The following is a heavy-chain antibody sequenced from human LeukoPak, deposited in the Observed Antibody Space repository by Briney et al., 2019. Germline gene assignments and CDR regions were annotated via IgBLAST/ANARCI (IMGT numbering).Heavy chain of an antibody. Sequence: PGGSLRLSCAASEFTFSSYGMSWVRQVAGKGLEWVSAISGSGDSTYYADSVKGRFTISRDNAKNSLYLQMNSLRAEDTAVYYCAREGRRPPYYYYYMDVWGKGTTVTISS. CDR1: EFTFSSYG. CDR3: AREGRRPPYYYYYMDV. J-gene: IGHJ6*03. V-gene: IGHV3-23*01. CDR2: ISGSGDST.